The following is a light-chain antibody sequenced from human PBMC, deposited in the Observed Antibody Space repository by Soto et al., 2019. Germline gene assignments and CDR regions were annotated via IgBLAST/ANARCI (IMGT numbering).Light chain of an antibody. CDR2: AAS. J-gene: IGKJ5*01. CDR1: RGISSW. V-gene: IGKV1-12*01. CDR3: QQSFNIPPIT. Sequence: DIQMTQSPSSLSASVGDRVAITCRASRGISSWLAWYQQKPEKAPKLLIYAASSLQSGVPSRFSGSGSGTDFTLTISSLQPEDFATYYCQQSFNIPPITFGHGTRLEIK.